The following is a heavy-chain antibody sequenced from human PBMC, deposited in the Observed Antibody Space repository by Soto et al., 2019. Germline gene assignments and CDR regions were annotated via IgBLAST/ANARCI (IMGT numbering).Heavy chain of an antibody. J-gene: IGHJ3*02. CDR2: IKSKTDGGTT. Sequence: GGSLRLSCAASGFTFSNAWMNWVRQAPGKGLEWVGRIKSKTDGGTTDYAAPVKGRFTISRDDSKNTLYLQMNSLKTEDTAVYYCTTLWIQLIDAFDIWGQGTMVTVSS. CDR1: GFTFSNAW. D-gene: IGHD5-18*01. CDR3: TTLWIQLIDAFDI. V-gene: IGHV3-15*07.